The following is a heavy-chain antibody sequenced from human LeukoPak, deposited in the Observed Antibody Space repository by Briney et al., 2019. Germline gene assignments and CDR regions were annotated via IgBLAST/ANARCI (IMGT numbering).Heavy chain of an antibody. V-gene: IGHV3-48*01. Sequence: GGSLRLSRAASGFTFSSYSMNWVRQAPGKGLEWVSYISYSSGSIYYADSVKGRFTVSRDNAKNSPYLQMNSLRAEDTAVYYCATDLRIGAAAISPWVDPWGQGTLVTVSS. CDR3: ATDLRIGAAAISPWVDP. CDR2: ISYSSGSI. J-gene: IGHJ5*02. CDR1: GFTFSSYS. D-gene: IGHD2-2*02.